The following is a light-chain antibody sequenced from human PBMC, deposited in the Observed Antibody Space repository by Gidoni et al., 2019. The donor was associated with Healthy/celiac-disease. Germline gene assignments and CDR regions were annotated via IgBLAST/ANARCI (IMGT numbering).Light chain of an antibody. J-gene: IGKJ3*01. CDR2: VAS. V-gene: IGKV3-20*01. CDR3: QQYGSSPIVT. CDR1: QSVSSSY. Sequence: EIVLTQSPGSLSLSPGERATLSCRASQSVSSSYLAWYQQNPGQAPRLLIYVASSRATGIPDRFSGSGSGTDFTLTISRLEPEDFAVYYCQQYGSSPIVTFGPGTKVDIK.